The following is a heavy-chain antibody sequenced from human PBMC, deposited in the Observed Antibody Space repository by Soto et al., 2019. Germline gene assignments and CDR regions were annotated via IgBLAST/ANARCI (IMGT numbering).Heavy chain of an antibody. J-gene: IGHJ4*02. CDR2: IRGSGNVI. CDR1: GFTFSSYA. CDR3: AKARRVLDMALDN. V-gene: IGHV3-23*01. Sequence: EVHLLESGGNLVQPGGSLRLSCAASGFTFSSYAMRWVRQAPGKGPEWVSSIRGSGNVIHYADSVKGRFTISRDNSKKTLWLQMSSLRAEDTGVYYCAKARRVLDMALDNWGQGALVTVSS. D-gene: IGHD3-10*01.